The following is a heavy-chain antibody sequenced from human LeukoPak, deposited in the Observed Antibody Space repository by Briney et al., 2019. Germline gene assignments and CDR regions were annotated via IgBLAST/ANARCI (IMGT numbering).Heavy chain of an antibody. Sequence: GGSLRLSCAASGFTFSSYAMSWVRQAPGKGLEWVSAISGSAGSTYYADSVKGRFTISRDNFKNTLYLQMNSLRAEDTAVYYCARRTDSSGWYGNGYYFDYWGQGTLVTVSS. CDR3: ARRTDSSGWYGNGYYFDY. D-gene: IGHD6-19*01. V-gene: IGHV3-23*01. CDR2: ISGSAGST. J-gene: IGHJ4*02. CDR1: GFTFSSYA.